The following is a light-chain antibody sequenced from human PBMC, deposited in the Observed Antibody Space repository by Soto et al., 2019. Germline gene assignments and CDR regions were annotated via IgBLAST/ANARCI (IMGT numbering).Light chain of an antibody. Sequence: EIVLTQFPATLSLSPWERATLSCRASQSVSSSYLAWYKQKPGQAPRRLIYGASNRATGLPDRFSGGGSGTVFTPAIRRLEPEDFAVYDCQHYGSSGTLGQGTKVDI. J-gene: IGKJ1*01. V-gene: IGKV3-20*01. CDR3: QHYGSSGT. CDR1: QSVSSSY. CDR2: GAS.